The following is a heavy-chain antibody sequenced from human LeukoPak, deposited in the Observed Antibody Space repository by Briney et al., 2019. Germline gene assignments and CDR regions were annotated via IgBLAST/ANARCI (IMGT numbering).Heavy chain of an antibody. V-gene: IGHV1-18*01. CDR3: AGPPNTAMVHSGYYYYYMDV. J-gene: IGHJ6*03. D-gene: IGHD5-18*01. CDR1: GYTFTSYG. CDR2: ISAYNGNT. Sequence: ASVKVSCKASGYTFTSYGISWVRQAPGQGLEWMGWISAYNGNTNYAQKLQGRVTMTTDTSTSTAYMELRSLRSDDTAVYYCAGPPNTAMVHSGYYYYYMDVWGKGTTVTVSS.